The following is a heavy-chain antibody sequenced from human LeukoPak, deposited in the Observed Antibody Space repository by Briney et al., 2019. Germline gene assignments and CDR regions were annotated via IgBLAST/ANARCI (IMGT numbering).Heavy chain of an antibody. CDR3: ARVPTDYGDYSFDY. CDR2: INSDGSST. V-gene: IGHV3-74*01. CDR1: GFTFSSYW. Sequence: GGSLRLSCAASGFTFSSYWMHWVPQAPGKGLVWVSRINSDGSSTSYADSVKGRFTISRDNAKNTLYLQMNSLRAEDTAVYYCARVPTDYGDYSFDYWGQGTLVTVSS. D-gene: IGHD4-17*01. J-gene: IGHJ4*02.